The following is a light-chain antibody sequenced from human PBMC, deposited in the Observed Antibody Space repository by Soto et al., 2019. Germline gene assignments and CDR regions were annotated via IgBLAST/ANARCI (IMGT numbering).Light chain of an antibody. Sequence: DIQLTQSPSFLSASVGDRVTISCRASQGISSYLAWYQQKPGKAPELLINDASTLQSGVPSRFSGSGSGTEFTLTISSLQPEDFATYFCQQLDTYPITFGQGTRLEIK. V-gene: IGKV1-9*01. CDR3: QQLDTYPIT. CDR2: DAS. CDR1: QGISSY. J-gene: IGKJ5*01.